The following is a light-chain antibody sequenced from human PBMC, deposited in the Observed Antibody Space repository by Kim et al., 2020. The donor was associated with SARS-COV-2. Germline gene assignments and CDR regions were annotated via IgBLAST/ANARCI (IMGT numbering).Light chain of an antibody. Sequence: PGERATLSGRASQSVSSSYLAWYQQKPGQAPRLLIYGASSRATDIPDRFSGSGSGTDFTLTISRLEPEDFAVYYCQQYGSSPALTFGGGTKVDIK. CDR2: GAS. J-gene: IGKJ4*01. CDR1: QSVSSSY. CDR3: QQYGSSPALT. V-gene: IGKV3-20*01.